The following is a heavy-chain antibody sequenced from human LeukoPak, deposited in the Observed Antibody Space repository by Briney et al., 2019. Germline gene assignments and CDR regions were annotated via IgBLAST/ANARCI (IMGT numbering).Heavy chain of an antibody. CDR1: GFPFRDYP. CDR3: VRAQISILSSGDVLDV. Sequence: TGGSLRLSCEASGFPFRDYPIHWVRQTPGRGLEWVAVIADDGTNYYDAEFVKGRFIISRDNRKNTMYLHMDSLGPDDTGVYYCVRAQISILSSGDVLDVWSQGTVVTVSS. V-gene: IGHV3-30*14. D-gene: IGHD3-3*01. J-gene: IGHJ3*01. CDR2: IADDGTNY.